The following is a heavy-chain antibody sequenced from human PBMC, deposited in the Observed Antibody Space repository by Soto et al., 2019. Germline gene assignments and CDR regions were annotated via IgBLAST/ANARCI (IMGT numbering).Heavy chain of an antibody. Sequence: YNGSGSTISNSVFSLVRQAPGQGLEWMGWISGYNANTNYAQKGQGRVTMTTDTSTNTAYMDLRNLTPDDTAVEYCARGHRYCSTTTCFAGVTWLDPWG. V-gene: IGHV1-18*04. CDR1: GSTISNSV. D-gene: IGHD2-2*01. CDR3: ARGHRYCSTTTCFAGVTWLDP. J-gene: IGHJ5*02. CDR2: ISGYNANT.